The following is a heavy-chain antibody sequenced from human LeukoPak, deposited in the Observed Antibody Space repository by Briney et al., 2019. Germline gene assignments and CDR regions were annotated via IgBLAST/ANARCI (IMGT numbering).Heavy chain of an antibody. CDR3: AKVGSVAGRGRWFDP. Sequence: GGSLRLSCADSGFTFSSYSMNWVRQAPGKGLEWVSSMSTSSKYIYNADSVKGLFTTSRDNAKNSLYLQMNSLRAEDTAVYYCAKVGSVAGRGRWFDPWGQGTLVTVSS. J-gene: IGHJ5*02. CDR2: MSTSSKYI. D-gene: IGHD6-19*01. V-gene: IGHV3-21*04. CDR1: GFTFSSYS.